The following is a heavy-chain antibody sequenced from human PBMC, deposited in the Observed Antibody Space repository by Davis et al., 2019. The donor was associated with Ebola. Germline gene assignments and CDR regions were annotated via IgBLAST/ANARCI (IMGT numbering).Heavy chain of an antibody. CDR1: GYSFTNYP. V-gene: IGHV1-3*01. CDR2: INAGKGNT. J-gene: IGHJ4*02. D-gene: IGHD1-26*01. Sequence: ASVKVSCKASGYSFTNYPLHWVRQAPGQRLAWIGWINAGKGNTGYSQKLQGRVTMTTDTSTSTAYMELRSLRSDDTAVYYCARDEAVGATSFDYWGQGTLVTVSS. CDR3: ARDEAVGATSFDY.